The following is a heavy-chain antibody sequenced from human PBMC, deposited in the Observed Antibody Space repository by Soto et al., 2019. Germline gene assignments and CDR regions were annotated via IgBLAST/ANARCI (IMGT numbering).Heavy chain of an antibody. CDR2: IYYNGST. D-gene: IGHD5-18*01. V-gene: IGHV4-30-4*01. CDR1: GGSISSGDYY. J-gene: IGHJ4*02. CDR3: ERSYGYGCLDY. Sequence: QVQLQESGPGLVKPSQTLSLTCTVSGGSISSGDYYWSWIRQPPGKGLEWIGYIYYNGSTYYNPTLQSRVTLPLGAPKNQSAPKLSTVTAPATAVYYCERSYGYGCLDYWGQGTLGTVSS.